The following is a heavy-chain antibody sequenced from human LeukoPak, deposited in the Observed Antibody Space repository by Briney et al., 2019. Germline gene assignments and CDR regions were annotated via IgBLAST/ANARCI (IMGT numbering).Heavy chain of an antibody. V-gene: IGHV3-30-3*01. CDR1: GFTFSSYA. D-gene: IGHD1-1*01. J-gene: IGHJ4*02. Sequence: PGGSLRLSCAASGFTFSSYAMHWVRQAPGKGLEWVAVISYDGSNKYYADSVKGRFTISRDNSRNTLSLEMSSLRAEDTAIYFCAKDETTSGINYFHYWGQGILVTVSS. CDR2: ISYDGSNK. CDR3: AKDETTSGINYFHY.